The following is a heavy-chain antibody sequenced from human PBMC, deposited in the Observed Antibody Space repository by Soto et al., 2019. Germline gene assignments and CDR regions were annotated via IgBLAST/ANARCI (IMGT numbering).Heavy chain of an antibody. CDR2: MNPNSGNT. J-gene: IGHJ6*02. CDR1: GYTFTSYD. D-gene: IGHD6-19*01. Sequence: ASVKVSCKASGYTFTSYDINWVRQATGQGLEWMGWMNPNSGNTGYAQKFQGRVTMTRNTSISTAYMELSSLRSEDTAVYYCARGFGRPGGWYYYYYYGMDVWGQGTTVTVSS. CDR3: ARGFGRPGGWYYYYYYGMDV. V-gene: IGHV1-8*01.